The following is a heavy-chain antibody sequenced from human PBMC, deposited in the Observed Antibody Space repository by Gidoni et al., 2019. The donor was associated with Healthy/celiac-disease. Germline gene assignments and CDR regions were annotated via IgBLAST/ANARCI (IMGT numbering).Heavy chain of an antibody. V-gene: IGHV3-43*02. CDR1: GFTFDDYA. D-gene: IGHD1-26*01. CDR2: ISGDGGST. Sequence: EVQLVESGGGVVQPGGSLRLSCAASGFTFDDYAMHWVRQAPGKGLEWVSLISGDGGSTYYADSGKGRFTISRDNSKNSLYLQMNSLRTEDTALYYCAKDIRWELPIQYYFDYWGQGTLVTVSS. J-gene: IGHJ4*02. CDR3: AKDIRWELPIQYYFDY.